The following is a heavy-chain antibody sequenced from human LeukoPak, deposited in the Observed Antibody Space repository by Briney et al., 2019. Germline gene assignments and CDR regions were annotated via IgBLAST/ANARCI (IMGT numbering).Heavy chain of an antibody. CDR2: ISGSGDYT. D-gene: IGHD2-21*01. CDR1: GFTFSRNS. CDR3: VKPDYSRGNYFDP. Sequence: QPGGSLRLSCVGSGFTFSRNSMSWVRQVTGRGLEWVSHISGSGDYTYADSVKGRFTISRDNSKNTLYLQMNNLRAEDTAIYYCVKPDYSRGNYFDPWGQGTLVTVSS. V-gene: IGHV3-23*01. J-gene: IGHJ5*02.